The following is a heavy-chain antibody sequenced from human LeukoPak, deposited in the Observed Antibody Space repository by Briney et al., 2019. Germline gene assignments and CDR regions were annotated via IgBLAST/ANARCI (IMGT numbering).Heavy chain of an antibody. CDR1: GFTFSSYE. J-gene: IGHJ6*02. D-gene: IGHD3-3*01. Sequence: PGGSLRLSCAASGFTFSSYEMNWVRQAPGKGLEWVSYISSSGSTIYYADSVKGRFTISRDNSKNSLYLQMNSLRTEDTALYYCTKDGNSKITIFGVVNHLNYYYYGMDVWGQGTTVTVSS. CDR3: TKDGNSKITIFGVVNHLNYYYYGMDV. V-gene: IGHV3-48*03. CDR2: ISSSGSTI.